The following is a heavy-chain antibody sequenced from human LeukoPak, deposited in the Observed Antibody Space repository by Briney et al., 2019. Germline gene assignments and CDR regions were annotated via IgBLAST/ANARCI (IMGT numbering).Heavy chain of an antibody. CDR2: IWYDGSNI. CDR1: GFTFSSYG. D-gene: IGHD3-22*01. V-gene: IGHV3-33*01. Sequence: QPGRSLRLSCAASGFTFSSYGMHWVRQAPGKRLERLAVIWYDGSNIYYADPVKGRFAISRDNSKNTLYLQINSLRAEDTAVYYCARARNDYDTSSFSALDYWGQGTLVTVSS. CDR3: ARARNDYDTSSFSALDY. J-gene: IGHJ4*02.